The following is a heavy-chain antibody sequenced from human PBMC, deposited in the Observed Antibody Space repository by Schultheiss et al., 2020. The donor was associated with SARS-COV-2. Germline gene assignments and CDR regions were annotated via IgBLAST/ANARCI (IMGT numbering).Heavy chain of an antibody. Sequence: SQTLSLTCTVSGGSISTYYWSWIRQPPGKGLEWIGSIYYSGSTNYNPSLKSRVTISVDTSKNQFSLKLSSVTAADTAVYYCARASILVVYARMEYYFDYWGQGTLVTVSS. D-gene: IGHD2-8*02. V-gene: IGHV4-59*12. J-gene: IGHJ4*02. CDR1: GGSISTYY. CDR2: IYYSGST. CDR3: ARASILVVYARMEYYFDY.